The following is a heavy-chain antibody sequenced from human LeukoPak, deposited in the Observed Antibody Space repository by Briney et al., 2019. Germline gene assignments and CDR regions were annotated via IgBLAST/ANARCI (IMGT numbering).Heavy chain of an antibody. CDR2: ITASGTST. D-gene: IGHD3-10*01. J-gene: IGHJ4*02. CDR3: AKVGSEGS. Sequence: GGSLRLSCATSGFTFSSYGMSWVRQAPGKGLEWVSGITASGTSTFYADSVKGRCTISRDNSKNTLYLRMDSLRPEDTAVYYCAKVGSEGSWGQGTLVTVSS. V-gene: IGHV3-23*01. CDR1: GFTFSSYG.